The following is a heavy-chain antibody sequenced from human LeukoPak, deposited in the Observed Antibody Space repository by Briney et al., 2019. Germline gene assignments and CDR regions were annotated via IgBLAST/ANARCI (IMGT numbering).Heavy chain of an antibody. CDR1: GFTFSSYS. Sequence: GGSLRLSCAASGFTFSSYSMNWVRQAPGKGLEWVSYISSSSSTIYYADSVKGRFTISRDNAKNSLYLQMNSLRDEDTAVYYCARDPSYGSGSYSDYWGQGTLVTVSP. D-gene: IGHD3-10*01. J-gene: IGHJ4*02. CDR3: ARDPSYGSGSYSDY. V-gene: IGHV3-48*02. CDR2: ISSSSSTI.